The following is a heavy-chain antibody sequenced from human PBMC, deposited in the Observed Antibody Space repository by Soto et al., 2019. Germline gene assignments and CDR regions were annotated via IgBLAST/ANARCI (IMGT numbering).Heavy chain of an antibody. D-gene: IGHD3-10*01. CDR3: AREGSRFGELYYYYMDV. CDR2: INPNSGGT. Sequence: ASVKVSCKASGYTFTGYYMHWVRQAPGQGLEWMGWINPNSGGTNYAQKFQGWVTMTTDTSTSTAYMELRSLRSDDTAVYYCAREGSRFGELYYYYMDVWGKGTTVTVSS. CDR1: GYTFTGYY. J-gene: IGHJ6*03. V-gene: IGHV1-2*04.